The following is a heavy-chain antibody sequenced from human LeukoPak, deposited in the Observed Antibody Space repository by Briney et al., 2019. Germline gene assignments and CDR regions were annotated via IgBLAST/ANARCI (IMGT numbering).Heavy chain of an antibody. CDR3: ARVVVGHIDY. V-gene: IGHV4-38-2*02. CDR1: GYSISSGYY. J-gene: IGHJ4*02. Sequence: SETLSLTCTVSGYSISSGYYWGWIRQPPGKGLEWIGSIYHSGSTYYNPSLKSRVTISVDTSKNQFSLKLSSVTAADTAVYYCARVVVGHIDYWGQGTLVTVSS. CDR2: IYHSGST. D-gene: IGHD3-22*01.